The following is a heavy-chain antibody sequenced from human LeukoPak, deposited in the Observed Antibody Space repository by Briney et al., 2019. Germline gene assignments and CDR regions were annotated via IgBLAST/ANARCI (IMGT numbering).Heavy chain of an antibody. D-gene: IGHD3-3*01. V-gene: IGHV3-48*03. CDR3: ARGFGVAYYYYSMDV. CDR1: GFTFSNFE. CDR2: IDFSGSTI. Sequence: GGSLRLSCAASGFTFSNFEMNWVRQAPGKGLEWVSYIDFSGSTIYYADSVKGRFTISRDNARNSLSLQMISLRAEDTAVYYCARGFGVAYYYYSMDVWGEGTTVTISS. J-gene: IGHJ6*03.